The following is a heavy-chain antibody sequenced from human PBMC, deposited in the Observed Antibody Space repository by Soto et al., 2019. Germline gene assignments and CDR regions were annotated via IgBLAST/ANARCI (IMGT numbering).Heavy chain of an antibody. V-gene: IGHV3-23*01. CDR3: SLGKSYYWDY. J-gene: IGHJ4*02. CDR1: GFTIRAYA. Sequence: DVQLLESGGALVQPGGSLRLSCTASGFTIRAYAMSWARRAPGKGLEWVAAITGRGDYTHYEESVKGRFTISRDDSKNTLHLQMNTMRVDETAIYYCSLGKSYYWDYWGQGIQVAVSS. CDR2: ITGRGDYT.